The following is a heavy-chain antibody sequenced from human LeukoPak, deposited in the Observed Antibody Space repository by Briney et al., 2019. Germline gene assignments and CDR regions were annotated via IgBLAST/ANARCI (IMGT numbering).Heavy chain of an antibody. CDR2: IYSGGST. CDR1: GFTVSSNY. V-gene: IGHV3-66*01. D-gene: IGHD3-10*01. CDR3: ARDQLWFGEPYFDY. Sequence: PGGSLRLSCAASGFTVSSNYMSWVRQAPGKGLEWVSVIYSGGSTYYADSVKGRFTISRDNSKNTLYLQMNSLRAEDTAVYYCARDQLWFGEPYFDYWGQGTLVTVSS. J-gene: IGHJ4*02.